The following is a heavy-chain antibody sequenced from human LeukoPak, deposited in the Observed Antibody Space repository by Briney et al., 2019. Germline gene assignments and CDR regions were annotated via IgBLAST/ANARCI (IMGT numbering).Heavy chain of an antibody. CDR1: GYTFTSYG. V-gene: IGHV1-18*01. CDR2: ISAYNGNT. D-gene: IGHD3-3*01. CDR3: ARVGYDFWSGYQDAFDI. J-gene: IGHJ3*02. Sequence: ASVKVSCKASGYTFTSYGISWVRQAPGQGLEWMGWISAYNGNTNYAQKLQGRVTMTTDTSTSTAYMELRSLRSDDTAVYYCARVGYDFWSGYQDAFDIWGQGTMVTVSS.